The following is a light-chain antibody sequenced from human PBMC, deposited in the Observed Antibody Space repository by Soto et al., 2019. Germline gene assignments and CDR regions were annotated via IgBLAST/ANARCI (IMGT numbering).Light chain of an antibody. J-gene: IGKJ1*01. V-gene: IGKV1-17*03. CDR3: LQHYSFPCT. CDR1: QTVSNS. Sequence: DIQMTQSPPAMSASVGDRVTSTCRASQTVSNSLAWFQQKPGKVPKRLIYAVSSLQRGVPSRFSGGGSGTEFTLTISSLQPEDFATYYCLQHYSFPCTFGQGTKVEVK. CDR2: AVS.